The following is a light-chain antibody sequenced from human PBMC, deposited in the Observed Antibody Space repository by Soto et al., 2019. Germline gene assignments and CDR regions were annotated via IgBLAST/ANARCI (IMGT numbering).Light chain of an antibody. CDR3: SSYGGKNNLV. V-gene: IGLV2-8*01. J-gene: IGLJ2*01. Sequence: QSALTQPPSASGSPGQSVAISCTGTSSDVGGYNYVSWYQQHPGKAPKLMIYEVTKQPSGVPDRFSGPKSGNTASLTVSGLQAEDEADYYCSSYGGKNNLVFGGGTKLTVL. CDR1: SSDVGGYNY. CDR2: EVT.